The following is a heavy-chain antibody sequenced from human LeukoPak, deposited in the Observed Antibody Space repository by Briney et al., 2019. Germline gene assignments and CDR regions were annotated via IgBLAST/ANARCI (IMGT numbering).Heavy chain of an antibody. Sequence: PSETLSLTCTVPGGSISNYYWNWVRQPPGKGLEWIGYVYYSGSTNYNPSLKSRVTISVETSKNQFSLKLSSVTAADTAVYYCARHMGAPPSYYGMDVWGQGTTVTVSS. J-gene: IGHJ6*02. CDR3: ARHMGAPPSYYGMDV. CDR2: VYYSGST. D-gene: IGHD1-26*01. CDR1: GGSISNYY. V-gene: IGHV4-59*08.